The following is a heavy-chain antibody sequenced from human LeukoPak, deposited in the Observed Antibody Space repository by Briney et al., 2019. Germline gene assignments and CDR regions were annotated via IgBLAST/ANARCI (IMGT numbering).Heavy chain of an antibody. CDR2: INHSGNT. CDR3: ARGLRYYYDSSGYYSPGFVDY. J-gene: IGHJ4*02. V-gene: IGHV4-34*01. Sequence: SETLSLTCAVSGGSFIGSHWNWIRQPPGKGLEWIGEINHSGNTNYNPSLKSRVTISVDTSKNQFSLKLSSVTAADTAVYYCARGLRYYYDSSGYYSPGFVDYWGQGTLVTVSS. CDR1: GGSFIGSH. D-gene: IGHD3-22*01.